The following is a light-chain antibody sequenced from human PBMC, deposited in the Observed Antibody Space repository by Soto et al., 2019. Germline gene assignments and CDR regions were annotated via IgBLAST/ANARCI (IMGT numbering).Light chain of an antibody. Sequence: QSVLTQPASVSGSPGQSIAISCTGTSSDVGGYNYVSWYQQHPGKAPKLMIHDATNRPSGVSNRFSGSKSGNTASLTISGLQTEDEADYYCSSYTSSDTYVFGTGTKVTVL. J-gene: IGLJ1*01. CDR3: SSYTSSDTYV. V-gene: IGLV2-14*01. CDR1: SSDVGGYNY. CDR2: DAT.